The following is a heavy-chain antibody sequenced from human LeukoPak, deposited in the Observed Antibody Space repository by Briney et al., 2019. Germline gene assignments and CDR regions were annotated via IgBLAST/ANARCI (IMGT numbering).Heavy chain of an antibody. CDR1: GFIFSHHG. CDR3: ARDAQRGFDYSNSLKY. Sequence: GGSLTLSCASPGFIFSHHGMHWVRPAPGKGLEWVAVIWSDGTNRCYADSVKGRFTISRDNSQTAVFLQMDSLRVKETAIYYCARDAQRGFDYSNSLKYWGHGTLVTVSS. J-gene: IGHJ4*01. D-gene: IGHD4-11*01. CDR2: IWSDGTNR. V-gene: IGHV3-33*01.